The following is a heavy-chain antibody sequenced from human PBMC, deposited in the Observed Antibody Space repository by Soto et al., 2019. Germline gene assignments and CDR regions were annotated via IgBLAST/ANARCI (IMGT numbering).Heavy chain of an antibody. CDR3: ALRIWAAKVFDI. CDR1: GGTFRTYT. Sequence: QVQLVQSGVEVKKPGSSVKVSCKASGGTFRTYTMFWVRQAPGQGLEWMGTIIPMFDIANYAQKFQGRVTSNADKFTGTVYMEIVSLTSDDTAIYFCALRIWAAKVFDIWGQGTLVTVSS. D-gene: IGHD5-18*01. V-gene: IGHV1-69*02. CDR2: IIPMFDIA. J-gene: IGHJ3*02.